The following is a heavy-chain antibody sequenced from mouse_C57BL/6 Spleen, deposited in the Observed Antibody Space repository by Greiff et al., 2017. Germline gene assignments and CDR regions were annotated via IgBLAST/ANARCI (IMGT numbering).Heavy chain of an antibody. CDR1: GYSFTGYY. V-gene: IGHV1-42*01. CDR2: INPSTGGT. J-gene: IGHJ3*01. CDR3: TRRGLFTTGFAY. Sequence: VQLQQSGPELVKPGASVKISCKASGYSFTGYYMNWVKQSPEKSLEWIGEINPSTGGTTYNQKFKAKATLTVDKSSSTAYMQLKSLTSEDSAVYYCTRRGLFTTGFAYWGQGTLVTVSA.